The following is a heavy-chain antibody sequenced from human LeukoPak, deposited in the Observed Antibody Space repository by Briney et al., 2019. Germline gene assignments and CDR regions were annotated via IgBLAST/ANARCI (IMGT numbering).Heavy chain of an antibody. CDR3: ARGPQSRVQAP. D-gene: IGHD2-2*01. V-gene: IGHV4-34*01. Sequence: PSETLSLTCNVSGYSISSGYYWSWIRQPPGKGLEWIGEINHSGSTNYNPSLKSRVTISVDTSKNQFSLKLSSVTAADTAVYYCARGPQSRVQAPWGQGTLVTVSS. CDR1: GYSISSGYY. J-gene: IGHJ5*02. CDR2: INHSGST.